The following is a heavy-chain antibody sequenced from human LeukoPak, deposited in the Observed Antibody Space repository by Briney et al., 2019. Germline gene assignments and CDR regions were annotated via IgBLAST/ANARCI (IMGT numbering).Heavy chain of an antibody. CDR2: INHSGTT. CDR1: GGSFGTYY. J-gene: IGHJ4*02. CDR3: ARGVFLGY. D-gene: IGHD3-10*01. Sequence: TSSETLSLTCAVYGGSFGTYYWSWIRQPPGKGLEWIGEINHSGTTNYNPSLKSRVTISVDTSKNQFSLKLSSVTAADTAVYYCARGVFLGYWGQGTLVTVSS. V-gene: IGHV4-34*01.